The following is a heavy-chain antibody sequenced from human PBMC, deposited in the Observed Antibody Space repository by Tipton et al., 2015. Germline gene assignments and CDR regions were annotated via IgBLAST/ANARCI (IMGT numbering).Heavy chain of an antibody. D-gene: IGHD5-12*01. CDR2: ISFRGST. Sequence: TLSLTCTVSGGSVTIGAFYWSWIRRPPGKGLEWIGHISFRGSTKYNPSLKSRVTISADTSKNQFSLKLSAVTAADTAVYYCARGGYSGFDPWGQGTLVTVSS. CDR1: GGSVTIGAFY. V-gene: IGHV4-61*08. J-gene: IGHJ5*02. CDR3: ARGGYSGFDP.